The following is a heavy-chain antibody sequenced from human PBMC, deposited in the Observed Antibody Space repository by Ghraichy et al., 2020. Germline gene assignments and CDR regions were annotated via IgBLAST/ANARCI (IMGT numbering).Heavy chain of an antibody. CDR1: GFTVSSNY. CDR3: ARDLVQGVISDAFDI. J-gene: IGHJ3*02. V-gene: IGHV3-53*01. CDR2: IYSGGST. Sequence: GGSLRLSCAASGFTVSSNYMSWVRQAPGKGLEWVSVIYSGGSTYYADSVKGRFTISRDNSKNTLYLQMNSLRAEDTAVYYCARDLVQGVISDAFDIWGQGTMLTVSS. D-gene: IGHD3-10*01.